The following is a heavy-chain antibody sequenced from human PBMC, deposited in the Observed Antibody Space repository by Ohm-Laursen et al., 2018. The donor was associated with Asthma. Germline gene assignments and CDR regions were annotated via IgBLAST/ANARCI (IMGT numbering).Heavy chain of an antibody. CDR1: GGTFSSYA. CDR3: ARVGSPQENQIVVVTAIPSDDAFDI. CDR2: IIPIFGKA. J-gene: IGHJ3*02. Sequence: SVKVSCKASGGTFSSYAISWVRQAPGQGLEWMGGIIPIFGKANYAQKFQGRVTITADESTSTAYMELSSLRSEDTAVYYCARVGSPQENQIVVVTAIPSDDAFDIWGQGTMVTVSS. V-gene: IGHV1-69*13. D-gene: IGHD2-21*02.